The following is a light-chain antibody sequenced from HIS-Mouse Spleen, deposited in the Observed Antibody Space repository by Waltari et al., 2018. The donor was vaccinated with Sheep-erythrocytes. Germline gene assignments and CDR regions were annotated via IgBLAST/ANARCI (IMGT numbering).Light chain of an antibody. V-gene: IGLV2-11*01. Sequence: QSALTQPRSVSGSSGQSVTISCTGTSRDVGGYNYVSWYQQHPGKAPKLMIYDVSKRPSGVPDRFSGSKSGNTASLTISGLQAEDEADYYCCSYAGSYNHVFATGTKVTVL. CDR2: DVS. CDR3: CSYAGSYNHV. J-gene: IGLJ1*01. CDR1: SRDVGGYNY.